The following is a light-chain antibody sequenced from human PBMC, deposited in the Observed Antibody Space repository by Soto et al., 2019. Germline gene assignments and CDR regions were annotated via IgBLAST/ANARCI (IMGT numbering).Light chain of an antibody. CDR1: PSLSSSY. V-gene: IGKV3-20*01. CDR3: QQYGSSLPWT. CDR2: GAF. J-gene: IGKJ1*01. Sequence: EIVLTQSPGTLSLSPGEGATLSCRASPSLSSSYLAWYQQKPGQAPRLLIYGAFRRATGIPDRFSGSGSGTDFTLTISRLEPEDFAVYYCQQYGSSLPWTFGKGTKVEIK.